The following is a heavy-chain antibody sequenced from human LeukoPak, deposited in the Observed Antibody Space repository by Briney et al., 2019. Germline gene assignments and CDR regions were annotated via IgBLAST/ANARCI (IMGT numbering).Heavy chain of an antibody. V-gene: IGHV4-4*07. CDR1: GGSISSYY. Sequence: SETLSLTCTVSGGSISSYYWSWIRQPAGKGLEWIGRIYTSGSTNYNPSLKSRVTMSVDTSKNQFSLELSSVTAADTAVYYCAREGENYDFWSGYHTIDYWGQGTLVTVSS. J-gene: IGHJ4*02. CDR3: AREGENYDFWSGYHTIDY. CDR2: IYTSGST. D-gene: IGHD3-3*01.